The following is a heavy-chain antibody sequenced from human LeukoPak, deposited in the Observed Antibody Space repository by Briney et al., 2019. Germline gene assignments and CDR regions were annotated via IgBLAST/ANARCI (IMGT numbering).Heavy chain of an antibody. V-gene: IGHV4-34*01. CDR1: GGSFSGYY. D-gene: IGHD3-22*01. CDR3: ARGRSRGYYYDSSGYIYFDY. CDR2: INHSGST. J-gene: IGHJ4*02. Sequence: SETLSLTCAVYGGSFSGYYWSWIRQPPGKGLEWIGEINHSGSTNYNPSLKSRVTISVDTSENQFSLKLSSVTAADTAVYYCARGRSRGYYYDSSGYIYFDYWGQGTLVTVSS.